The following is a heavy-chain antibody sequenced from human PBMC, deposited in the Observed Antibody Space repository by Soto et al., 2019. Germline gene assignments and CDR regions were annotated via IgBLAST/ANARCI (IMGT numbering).Heavy chain of an antibody. J-gene: IGHJ4*02. Sequence: QVTLKESGPVLVKPTETLTLTCTVSGFSLSNARMGVSWIRQPPGKALEWLAHIFSNDEKSYSTPLKSRLTISKDTSKSQVVLTMTNMDPVDTATYYCARITGDYSNYRLVDYWGQGTLVTVSS. CDR3: ARITGDYSNYRLVDY. V-gene: IGHV2-26*01. CDR1: GFSLSNARMG. CDR2: IFSNDEK. D-gene: IGHD4-4*01.